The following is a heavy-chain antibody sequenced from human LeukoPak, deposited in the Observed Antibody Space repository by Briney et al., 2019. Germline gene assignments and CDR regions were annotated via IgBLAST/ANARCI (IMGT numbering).Heavy chain of an antibody. V-gene: IGHV3-66*01. Sequence: GGSLRLSCAASGFTFTTYWMSWVRQAPGKGLEWVSVIYSGGSTYYADSVKGRFTISRDNSKNTLYLQMNSLRAEDTAVYYCARDREMPTITGSLLDYWGQGILVTVSS. CDR3: ARDREMPTITGSLLDY. CDR1: GFTFTTYW. CDR2: IYSGGST. D-gene: IGHD5-24*01. J-gene: IGHJ4*02.